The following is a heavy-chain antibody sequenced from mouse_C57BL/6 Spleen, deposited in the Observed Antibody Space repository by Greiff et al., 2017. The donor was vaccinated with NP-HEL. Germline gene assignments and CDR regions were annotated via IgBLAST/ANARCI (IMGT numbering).Heavy chain of an antibody. Sequence: EVKLQESGGDLVKPGGSLKLSCAASGFTFSSYGMSWVRQTPDKRLEWVATISSGGSYTYYPDSVKGRFTISRDNAKNTLYLQMSSLKSEDTAMYYCARQRSNWYFDVWGTGTTVTVSS. J-gene: IGHJ1*03. V-gene: IGHV5-6*01. D-gene: IGHD5-1*01. CDR3: ARQRSNWYFDV. CDR2: ISSGGSYT. CDR1: GFTFSSYG.